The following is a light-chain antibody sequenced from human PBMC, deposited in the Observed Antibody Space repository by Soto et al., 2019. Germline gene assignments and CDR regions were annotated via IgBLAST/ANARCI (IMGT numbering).Light chain of an antibody. V-gene: IGLV3-21*01. Sequence: SYELTQPPSVSVATGKTASVAGGESNIGSKSVHWYQKKSGQAPLLVMYYDSDRPSGIPERFSGSNSGNTATRTISRVEAGDEADYSCLVWNISSGHVVFGGGTKLTVL. CDR3: LVWNISSGHVV. CDR1: NIGSKS. J-gene: IGLJ3*02. CDR2: YDS.